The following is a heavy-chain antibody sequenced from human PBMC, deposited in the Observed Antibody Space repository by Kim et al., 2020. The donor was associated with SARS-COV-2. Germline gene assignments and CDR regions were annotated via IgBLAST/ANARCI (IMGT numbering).Heavy chain of an antibody. J-gene: IGHJ4*01. CDR1: GFTFYTHT. D-gene: IGHD3-9*01. Sequence: GGPLRLSCAVSGFTFYTHTMNWVRQAPGKGLEWVSSITGNSDYIYYADSVQGRFTISRDNAKNSFFLQINSLGAEDTAGYYCARTYYDVWTASKTFDS. V-gene: IGHV3-21*01. CDR2: ITGNSDYI. CDR3: ARTYYDVWTASKTFDS.